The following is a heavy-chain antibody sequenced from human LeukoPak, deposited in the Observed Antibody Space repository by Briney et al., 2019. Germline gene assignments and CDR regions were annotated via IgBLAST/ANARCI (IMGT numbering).Heavy chain of an antibody. CDR2: ISAYNGNT. CDR1: GYTFTIYG. Sequence: ASVKVSCKASGYTFTIYGISWVRQAPGQGLEWMGWISAYNGNTNYAQKLQGRGTMTTDTSTSTAYMELRSLRSDDTAVYYCARGGVDSSSWTKFNWFDPWGQGTLVTVSS. V-gene: IGHV1-18*01. D-gene: IGHD6-13*01. J-gene: IGHJ5*02. CDR3: ARGGVDSSSWTKFNWFDP.